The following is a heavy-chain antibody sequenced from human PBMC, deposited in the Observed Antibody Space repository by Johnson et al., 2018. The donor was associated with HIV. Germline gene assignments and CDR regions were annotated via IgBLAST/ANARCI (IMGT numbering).Heavy chain of an antibody. J-gene: IGHJ3*02. CDR3: ASFWATGAFDI. CDR1: GFTFDDYG. Sequence: VQLVESGGGVVRPGGSLRLSCAASGFTFDDYGMNWVRQAPGKGLEWVSGINWNGGSTGYADSVKGRFTISRDNAKNSLHLQMNNLTAADTAVYYCASFWATGAFDIWGQGTTVTVTS. D-gene: IGHD3-10*01. V-gene: IGHV3-20*04. CDR2: INWNGGST.